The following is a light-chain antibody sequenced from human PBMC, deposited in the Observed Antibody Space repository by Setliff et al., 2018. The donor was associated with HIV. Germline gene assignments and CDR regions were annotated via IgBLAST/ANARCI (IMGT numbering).Light chain of an antibody. CDR3: SSYTTTTIVV. CDR2: EVS. Sequence: QSVLTQPASVSGSPGQSITISCTGTNSDVGGYHYVSWYQQHPGKAPKLMIYEVSNRPSGVSNRFSGSKSGNTASLTISGLQAEDEADYYCSSYTTTTIVVFGGGTQLTVL. V-gene: IGLV2-14*01. J-gene: IGLJ2*01. CDR1: NSDVGGYHY.